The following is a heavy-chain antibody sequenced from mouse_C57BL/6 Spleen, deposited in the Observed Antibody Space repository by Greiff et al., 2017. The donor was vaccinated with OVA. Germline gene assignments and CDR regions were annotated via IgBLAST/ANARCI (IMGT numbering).Heavy chain of an antibody. J-gene: IGHJ2*01. CDR2: IDPANGNT. CDR1: GFNFKNTY. Sequence: EVQLQQSVAELVRPGASVKLSCTASGFNFKNTYMHWVKQRPEQGLEWIGRIDPANGNTKYAPKFQGKATITADTSSNTAYLQLSSLTSEDTAIYYCARWGTTGGGAADYWGQGTTLTVSS. V-gene: IGHV14-3*01. D-gene: IGHD1-1*01. CDR3: ARWGTTGGGAADY.